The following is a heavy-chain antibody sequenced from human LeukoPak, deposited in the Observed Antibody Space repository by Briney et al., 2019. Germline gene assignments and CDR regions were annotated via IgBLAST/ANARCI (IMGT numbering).Heavy chain of an antibody. CDR2: ITSSSSYI. Sequence: GGSLRLSCAASGFTFSNYNMNWVRQAPGKGLEWVSSITSSSSYIYYADSVKGRFTISRDNAKNSLYLQMDSLRVEDTAVYYCAKGLRKLIVGSTEYYFDYWGQGTLVTVSS. J-gene: IGHJ4*02. CDR1: GFTFSNYN. D-gene: IGHD1-26*01. CDR3: AKGLRKLIVGSTEYYFDY. V-gene: IGHV3-21*06.